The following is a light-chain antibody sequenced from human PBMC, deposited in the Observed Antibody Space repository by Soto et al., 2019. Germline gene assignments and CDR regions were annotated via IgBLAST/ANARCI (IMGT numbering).Light chain of an antibody. J-gene: IGLJ1*01. CDR3: SSYTNNSPYV. V-gene: IGLV2-14*01. CDR2: EVS. Sequence: QSAMTQPASLSGSPGQSITISCTGTSSDIGVYDFVSWYQHHPGKAPKLLIYEVSNRPSGVSNRFSGSKSGNTASLTISGLQAEDEADYYCSSYTNNSPYVFGTGTKVTVL. CDR1: SSDIGVYDF.